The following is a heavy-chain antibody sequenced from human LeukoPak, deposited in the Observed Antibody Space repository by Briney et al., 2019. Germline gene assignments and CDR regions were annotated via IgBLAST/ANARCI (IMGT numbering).Heavy chain of an antibody. V-gene: IGHV3-30*03. J-gene: IGHJ5*02. Sequence: GGSLRLSCAASGFTFSSYGMHWVRQAPGKGLEWVAVISYDGSNKYYADSVKGRFTISRDNSKNTLYLQMNSLRAEDTAVYYCARDLVRQLAYCGGDCYSPFDPWGQGTLVTVSS. CDR3: ARDLVRQLAYCGGDCYSPFDP. D-gene: IGHD2-21*02. CDR1: GFTFSSYG. CDR2: ISYDGSNK.